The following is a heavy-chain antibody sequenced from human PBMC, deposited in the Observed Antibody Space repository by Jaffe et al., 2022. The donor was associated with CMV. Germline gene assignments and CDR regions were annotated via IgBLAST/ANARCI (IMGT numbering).Heavy chain of an antibody. Sequence: EVQLVQSGAEVKKPGESLKISCKGSGYSFTSYWIGWVRQMPGKGLEWMGIIYPGDSDTRYSPSFQGQVTISADKSISTAYLQWSSLKASDTAMYYCARVFVVVTATPDDAFDIWGQGTMVTVSS. J-gene: IGHJ3*02. D-gene: IGHD2-21*02. CDR3: ARVFVVVTATPDDAFDI. V-gene: IGHV5-51*01. CDR1: GYSFTSYW. CDR2: IYPGDSDT.